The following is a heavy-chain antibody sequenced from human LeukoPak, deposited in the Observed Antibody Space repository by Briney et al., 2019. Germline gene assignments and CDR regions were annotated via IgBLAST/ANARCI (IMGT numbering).Heavy chain of an antibody. V-gene: IGHV3-15*01. CDR1: GFTFNNAW. CDR3: TTNPYDRSGYHI. CDR2: IKSKVDAGTT. D-gene: IGHD3-22*01. Sequence: GGSLRLSCAASGFTFNNAWMSWVRQAPGKGLEWVGRIKSKVDAGTTDYAAPVQGRFTISRDDSKNTLYLQMNSLKTEDTAVYYCTTNPYDRSGYHIWGQGTMVTVSS. J-gene: IGHJ3*02.